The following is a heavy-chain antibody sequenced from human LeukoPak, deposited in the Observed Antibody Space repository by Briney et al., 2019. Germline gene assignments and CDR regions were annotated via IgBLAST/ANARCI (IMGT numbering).Heavy chain of an antibody. Sequence: SSETLSLTCTVSGGSISTSSYYWGWIRQPPGKGLEWIGYIYYSGSTYYNPSLKSRVTISPDTSKNQFSLKLSSVTAADTAVYYCALRPVTATIDYWGQGTLVTVSS. CDR1: GGSISTSSYY. V-gene: IGHV4-39*07. D-gene: IGHD2-21*02. CDR2: IYYSGST. J-gene: IGHJ4*02. CDR3: ALRPVTATIDY.